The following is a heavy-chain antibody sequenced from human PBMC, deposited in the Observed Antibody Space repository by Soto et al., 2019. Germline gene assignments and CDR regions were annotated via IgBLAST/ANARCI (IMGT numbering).Heavy chain of an antibody. V-gene: IGHV3-74*01. CDR3: ARDRIAVAGNGHNWFDP. CDR1: GFSFSTYW. D-gene: IGHD6-19*01. Sequence: EVHLVESGGGLVQPGGSLRLSCVASGFSFSTYWMHWVRKAPGKGLVWVSRINNDGSSISYADSVKGRFTISRDNAKNTLYLQMNSLGAEDTAVYHCARDRIAVAGNGHNWFDPWGQGTLVTVSS. J-gene: IGHJ5*02. CDR2: INNDGSSI.